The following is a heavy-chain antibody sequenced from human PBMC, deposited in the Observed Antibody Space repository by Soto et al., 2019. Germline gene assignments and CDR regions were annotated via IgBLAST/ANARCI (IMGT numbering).Heavy chain of an antibody. CDR2: ISAYNGNT. D-gene: IGHD6-13*01. V-gene: IGHV1-18*01. CDR1: GYTFTNYG. CDR3: ARDRDHSSSWYYYGMDV. J-gene: IGHJ6*02. Sequence: GASVKVSCKASGYTFTNYGISWVRQAPGQGLEWMGWISAYNGNTNYAQKLQGRVTMTTDTSTSTAYMELRSLRSDDTAVYYCARDRDHSSSWYYYGMDVWGQGTTVTVSS.